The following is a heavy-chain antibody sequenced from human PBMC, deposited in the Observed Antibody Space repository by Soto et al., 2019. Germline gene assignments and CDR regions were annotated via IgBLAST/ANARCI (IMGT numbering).Heavy chain of an antibody. V-gene: IGHV4-31*11. CDR3: ARGRVGIREPIAPPNI. D-gene: IGHD1-26*01. J-gene: IGHJ3*02. CDR1: GGSIRSGGYY. Sequence: QVQLQESGPGLVKPAQTLSLTCGVSGGSIRSGGYYWTWVRQHPVEGLEWLGYISYSGTTHYNPSLKSRVSVSVAPSQNTFSLKLTSLTAADTAMYYCARGRVGIREPIAPPNIWGQGTMVIVSS. CDR2: ISYSGTT.